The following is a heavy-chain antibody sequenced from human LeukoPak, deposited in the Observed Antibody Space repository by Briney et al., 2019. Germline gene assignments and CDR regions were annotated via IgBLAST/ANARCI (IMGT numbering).Heavy chain of an antibody. CDR1: GYTFTSYG. V-gene: IGHV1-18*01. CDR3: ARGGVAYYYDSSGTSAVTPRGYYYGMDV. J-gene: IGHJ6*02. D-gene: IGHD3-22*01. Sequence: ASVKVSCKASGYTFTSYGISWVRQAPGQGLEWMGWISAYNGNTNYAQKLQGRATMTTDTSTSTAYMELRSLRSDDTAVYYCARGGVAYYYDSSGTSAVTPRGYYYGMDVWGQGTTVTVSS. CDR2: ISAYNGNT.